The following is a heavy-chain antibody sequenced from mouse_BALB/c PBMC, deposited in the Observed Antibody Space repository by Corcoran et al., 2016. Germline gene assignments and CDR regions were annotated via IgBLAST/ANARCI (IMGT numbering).Heavy chain of an antibody. J-gene: IGHJ4*01. Sequence: QIQLVQSGPELKKPGETVKISCKASGYTFTNYGMNWVKQAPGKGLKWMGWINTYTGEPTYADDFKGRFAFSLETSASTAYLQINNLKNEDMATYFCARGGYYYGSYYAMDYWGQGTSVTVSS. D-gene: IGHD1-1*01. CDR2: INTYTGEP. CDR3: ARGGYYYGSYYAMDY. CDR1: GYTFTNYG. V-gene: IGHV9-1*02.